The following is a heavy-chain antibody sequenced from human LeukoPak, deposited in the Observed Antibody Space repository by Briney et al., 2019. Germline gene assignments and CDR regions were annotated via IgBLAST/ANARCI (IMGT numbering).Heavy chain of an antibody. V-gene: IGHV3-23*01. CDR3: AKDLTVTKGFYFDY. CDR1: GFTFSSYA. J-gene: IGHJ4*02. Sequence: PGGSLRLSCAVSGFTFSSYAMSWVRQAPGRGLEWVSVISGSGYTTYYADSVKGRFTISRDNSKDTLYLQMNSLRVEDTAVYYCAKDLTVTKGFYFDYWGQGILVSVSS. D-gene: IGHD3-3*01. CDR2: ISGSGYTT.